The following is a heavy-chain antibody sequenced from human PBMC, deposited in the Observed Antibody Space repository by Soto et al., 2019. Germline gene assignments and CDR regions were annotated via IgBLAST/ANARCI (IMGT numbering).Heavy chain of an antibody. Sequence: ASVKVSCKASGYTFTSYAMHWVRQAPGQRLEWMGWINAGNGNTKYSQKFQGRVTITRDTSASTAYMELSSLRSEDTAVYYCARDRRCGGGSCYSDFDYWGQGTLVTVSS. D-gene: IGHD2-15*01. CDR2: INAGNGNT. CDR1: GYTFTSYA. CDR3: ARDRRCGGGSCYSDFDY. V-gene: IGHV1-3*01. J-gene: IGHJ4*02.